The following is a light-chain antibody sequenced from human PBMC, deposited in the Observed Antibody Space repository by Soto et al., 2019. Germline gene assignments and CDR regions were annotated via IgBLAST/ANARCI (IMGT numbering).Light chain of an antibody. V-gene: IGKV3-11*01. CDR3: QQRTNLPLT. CDR1: QSVSSH. J-gene: IGKJ4*01. Sequence: EIVLTQSPATLSLSPGERATLSCRASQSVSSHLAWYQQKPGQAPRLLIYDASSRATGITATFSGSGSGTDVTLTLSSLEPEDFAVDYCQQRTNLPLTFGGGTKVEIK. CDR2: DAS.